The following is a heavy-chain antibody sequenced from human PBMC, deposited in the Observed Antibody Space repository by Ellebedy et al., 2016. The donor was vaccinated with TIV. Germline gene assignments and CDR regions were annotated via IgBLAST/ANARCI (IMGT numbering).Heavy chain of an antibody. CDR2: INHSGST. CDR1: GFTLGDDA. Sequence: MPGGSLRLSCSASGFTLGDDALSWFRQPPGKGLEWLGEINHSGSTNYNPSLKSRVTISVDTSKNQFSLKLSSVTAADTAVYFCASAHGRILTGYYKTFYGMDVWGQGTTVTISS. J-gene: IGHJ6*02. D-gene: IGHD3-9*01. CDR3: ASAHGRILTGYYKTFYGMDV. V-gene: IGHV4-34*01.